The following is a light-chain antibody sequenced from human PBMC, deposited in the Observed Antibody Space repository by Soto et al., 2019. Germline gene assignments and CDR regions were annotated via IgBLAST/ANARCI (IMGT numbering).Light chain of an antibody. J-gene: IGKJ1*01. CDR3: EGYCHPPT. CDR1: QSVISNF. Sequence: EIVLTQSPCTLSLSPGERDTLSCRASQSVISNFLAWYQQKPGQAPRVLIFGATSRAAGIPDRFSGSGAGTEFTLTSIRLEADDVAVCLWEGYCHPPTFGHGTKVDIK. CDR2: GAT. V-gene: IGKV3-20*01.